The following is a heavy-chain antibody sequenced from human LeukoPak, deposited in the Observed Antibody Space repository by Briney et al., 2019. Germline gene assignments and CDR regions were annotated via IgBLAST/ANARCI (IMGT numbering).Heavy chain of an antibody. D-gene: IGHD4-17*01. Sequence: GGSLRLSCAASGFTFSSYAMSWVRQAPGKGLEWVSVISRGGGGTYYADSVKGRFTISRDNSKNTLCLQMNSLRAEDTAVYYCAKDSVGYGDYVYYFDYWGQGTLVTVSS. J-gene: IGHJ4*02. CDR1: GFTFSSYA. CDR3: AKDSVGYGDYVYYFDY. CDR2: ISRGGGGT. V-gene: IGHV3-23*01.